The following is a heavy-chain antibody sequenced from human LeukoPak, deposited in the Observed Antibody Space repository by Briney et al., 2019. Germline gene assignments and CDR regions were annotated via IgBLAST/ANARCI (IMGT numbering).Heavy chain of an antibody. J-gene: IGHJ4*02. V-gene: IGHV3-11*01. Sequence: GGSLRLSCVVSGFTFSDFHMSWLRQAPGKGLEWISYITNSGSDIEYADSVKGRFTISWDNAKKSLYLEMNTLRAEDTAIYYCACPYRSRFDYWGQGALVTVSS. CDR2: ITNSGSDI. D-gene: IGHD6-13*01. CDR1: GFTFSDFH. CDR3: ACPYRSRFDY.